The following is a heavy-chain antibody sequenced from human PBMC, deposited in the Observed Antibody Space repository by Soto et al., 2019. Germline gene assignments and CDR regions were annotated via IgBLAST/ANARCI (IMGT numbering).Heavy chain of an antibody. J-gene: IGHJ4*02. CDR2: IRSKAYSYAT. CDR1: GFTFSGSA. Sequence: EVQLVESGGGLVQPGGSLKLSCAASGFTFSGSAMHWVRQASGKGLEWVGRIRSKAYSYATAYAASMKGRFTISRDDSKNTAYLQMNGPKAEDTAIYYCTSAYKRTSVTTGDLDYWGQGTLVTVSS. CDR3: TSAYKRTSVTTGDLDY. V-gene: IGHV3-73*01. D-gene: IGHD4-17*01.